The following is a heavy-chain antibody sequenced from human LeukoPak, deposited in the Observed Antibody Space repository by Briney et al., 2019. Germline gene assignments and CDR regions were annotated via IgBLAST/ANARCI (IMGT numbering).Heavy chain of an antibody. CDR1: GDSVSTNSAA. D-gene: IGHD3-22*01. Sequence: SQTLSLTCAISGDSVSTNSAAWNWIRQSPSRGLEWLGRTYYRSKWYADYAVSVRSRITINPDTSKNQFSLHLKSVTPEDTSVYYCARSMLIVVDGVFDTWGQGTTVTVSS. J-gene: IGHJ3*02. CDR2: TYYRSKWYA. CDR3: ARSMLIVVDGVFDT. V-gene: IGHV6-1*01.